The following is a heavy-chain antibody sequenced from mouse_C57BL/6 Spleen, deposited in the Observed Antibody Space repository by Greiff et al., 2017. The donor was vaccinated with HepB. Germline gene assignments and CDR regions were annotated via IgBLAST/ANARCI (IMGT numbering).Heavy chain of an antibody. CDR2: ISYDGSN. J-gene: IGHJ4*01. D-gene: IGHD2-3*01. Sequence: EESGPGLVKPSQSLSLTCSVTGYSITSGYYWNWIRQFPGNKLEWMGYISYDGSNNYNPSLKNRISITRDTSKNQFFLKLNSVTTEDTATYYCARFYDGYVYAMDYWGQGTSVTVSS. CDR3: ARFYDGYVYAMDY. V-gene: IGHV3-6*01. CDR1: GYSITSGYY.